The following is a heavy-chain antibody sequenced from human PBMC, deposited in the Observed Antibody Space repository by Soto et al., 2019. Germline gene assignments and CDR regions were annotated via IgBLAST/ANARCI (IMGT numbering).Heavy chain of an antibody. CDR1: GDSVCRNNAG. J-gene: IGHJ4*02. Sequence: PWQTLSLTFASCGDSVCRNNAGWNWIRQSPSRGLEWLGRTYYRSKWFNDYAVSVKSRITINPDTSKNQFSLQLNSVTPEDTAVYYCTRDYSSDYFDFWGQGTPVTVSS. V-gene: IGHV6-1*01. CDR3: TRDYSSDYFDF. CDR2: TYYRSKWFN. D-gene: IGHD1-26*01.